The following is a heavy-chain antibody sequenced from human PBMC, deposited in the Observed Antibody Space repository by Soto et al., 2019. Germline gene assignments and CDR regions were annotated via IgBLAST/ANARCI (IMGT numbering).Heavy chain of an antibody. Sequence: FLRLPRAACGVTFISYAMAWVRQAPGKGLEWVAVISYDGSNKYYADSVKGRFTISRDNAKTSLYLQMNSLRLEDSALYYCVKESSRGGLDYRGHRPLVTVSS. V-gene: IGHV3-30-3*01. CDR3: VKESSRGGLDY. D-gene: IGHD5-12*01. CDR2: ISYDGSNK. J-gene: IGHJ4*01. CDR1: GVTFISYA.